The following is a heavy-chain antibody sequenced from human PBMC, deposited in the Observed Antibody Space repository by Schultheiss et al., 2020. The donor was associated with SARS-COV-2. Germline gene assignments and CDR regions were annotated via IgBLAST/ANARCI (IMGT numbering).Heavy chain of an antibody. Sequence: GGSLRLSCAASGFTFSSYAMSWVRQAPGKGLEWVSAISGSGGSTYYADSVKGRFTISRDNSKNTLYLQMNSLRAEDTAVYYCARDRHFWSGFYGMDVWGQGTTVTVSS. V-gene: IGHV3-23*01. J-gene: IGHJ6*02. CDR1: GFTFSSYA. CDR3: ARDRHFWSGFYGMDV. D-gene: IGHD3-3*02. CDR2: ISGSGGST.